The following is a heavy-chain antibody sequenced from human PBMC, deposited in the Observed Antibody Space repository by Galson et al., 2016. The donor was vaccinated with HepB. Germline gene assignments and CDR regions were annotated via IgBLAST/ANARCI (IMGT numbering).Heavy chain of an antibody. Sequence: PALVKPTQTLTLTCTFSGFSLRTGAMCVSWIRQPPGKALEWLARIDWDDDKYYSTSLKTRLTISKDTSKNQVVLRMTNMDPVDTATYFCARTKRYSSGYYYSDYWGQGTLVSVSS. CDR2: IDWDDDK. D-gene: IGHD3-22*01. CDR3: ARTKRYSSGYYYSDY. J-gene: IGHJ4*02. V-gene: IGHV2-70*11. CDR1: GFSLRTGAMC.